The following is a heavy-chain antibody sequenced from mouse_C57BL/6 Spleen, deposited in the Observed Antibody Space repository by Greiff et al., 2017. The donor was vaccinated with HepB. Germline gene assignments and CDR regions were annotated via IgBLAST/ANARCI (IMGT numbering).Heavy chain of an antibody. CDR3: ARNGLPLYGSSYGGFAY. V-gene: IGHV1-55*01. CDR2: IYPGSGST. D-gene: IGHD1-1*01. CDR1: GYTFTSYW. Sequence: QVQLQQPGAELVKPGASVKMSCKASGYTFTSYWITWVKQRPGQGLEWIGDIYPGSGSTNYNEKFKSKATLTVDTSSSTAYMQLSSLPSEDSAVYYCARNGLPLYGSSYGGFAYWGQGTLVTVSA. J-gene: IGHJ3*01.